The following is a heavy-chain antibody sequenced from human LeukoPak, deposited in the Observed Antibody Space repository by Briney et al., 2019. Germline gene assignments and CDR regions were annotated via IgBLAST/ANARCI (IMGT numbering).Heavy chain of an antibody. CDR2: IYRGGNT. CDR3: AKSGYCSSTSCYPVY. V-gene: IGHV3-53*05. D-gene: IGHD2-2*01. CDR1: GFTVSSNH. Sequence: GGSLRLSCAASGFTVSSNHMSRVRQAPGKGLEWVSVIYRGGNTDYADSVKGRFTISRDNSKNTLYLQMNSLRAEDTAVYYCAKSGYCSSTSCYPVYWGQGTLVTVSS. J-gene: IGHJ4*02.